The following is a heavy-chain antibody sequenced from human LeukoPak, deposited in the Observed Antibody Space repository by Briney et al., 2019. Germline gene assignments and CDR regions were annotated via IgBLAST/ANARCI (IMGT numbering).Heavy chain of an antibody. V-gene: IGHV4-59*12. CDR3: AKSNGYGLVDI. D-gene: IGHD3-10*01. Sequence: SETLSLTCTVSGGSISSYYWSWIRQPPGKGLEWIGYIYYSGSTNYNPSLKSRVTISLDTSRNQFSLKLNSVTAADTAVYYCAKSNGYGLVDIWGQGTVVTVSS. CDR1: GGSISSYY. J-gene: IGHJ3*02. CDR2: IYYSGST.